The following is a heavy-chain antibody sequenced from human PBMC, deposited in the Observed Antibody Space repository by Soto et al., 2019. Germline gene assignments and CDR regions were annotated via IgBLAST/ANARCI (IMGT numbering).Heavy chain of an antibody. CDR3: ARDRSADRFVQYFQH. CDR2: ISSRSDSI. D-gene: IGHD6-19*01. CDR1: GFIFTSDS. V-gene: IGHV3-21*01. J-gene: IGHJ1*01. Sequence: EVQLVESGGGLVQRGGSLRLSCAASGFIFTSDSMVWVRQAPGKGLEWVSSISSRSDSIYYADSVKGRFTISRDNAQNSLYLQMNSLTSEDTAVYYCARDRSADRFVQYFQHWGPGTLVTVSS.